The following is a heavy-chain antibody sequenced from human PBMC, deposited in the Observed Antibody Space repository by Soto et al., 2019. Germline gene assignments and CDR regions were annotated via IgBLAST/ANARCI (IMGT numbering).Heavy chain of an antibody. D-gene: IGHD4-17*01. CDR1: GYTFTSYS. J-gene: IGHJ6*02. CDR3: ARDRAGLRPTAQRARYYYYGMDV. Sequence: SAEVSFKASGYTFTSYSMHWVRQAPGQRLEWLGWINPSTGNTKASQNVPVRVAITRDTSASTAYMDLSSLRSDDTAVYYWARDRAGLRPTAQRARYYYYGMDVWGQGTTVTVSS. V-gene: IGHV1-3*01. CDR2: INPSTGNT.